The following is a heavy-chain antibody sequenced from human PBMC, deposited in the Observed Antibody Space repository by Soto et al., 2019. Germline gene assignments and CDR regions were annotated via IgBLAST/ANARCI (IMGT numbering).Heavy chain of an antibody. Sequence: ASVKVSCKASGYTFTGYYMHWVRQAPGQGLEWMGWINPNSGGTNYAQKFQGWVTMTRDTSISTAYMELSRLRSDDTAVYYCARPNIAAARTGAFDIWGQGTMVTVSS. CDR1: GYTFTGYY. CDR3: ARPNIAAARTGAFDI. D-gene: IGHD6-13*01. J-gene: IGHJ3*02. V-gene: IGHV1-2*04. CDR2: INPNSGGT.